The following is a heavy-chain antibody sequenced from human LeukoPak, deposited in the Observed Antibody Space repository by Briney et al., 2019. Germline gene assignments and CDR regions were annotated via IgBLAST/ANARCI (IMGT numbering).Heavy chain of an antibody. J-gene: IGHJ4*02. V-gene: IGHV4-4*07. D-gene: IGHD3-22*01. CDR2: IYTSGST. CDR3: ARGVYDRSGYPFDY. Sequence: SENLSLTCTVSGGSISSYYWSWIRHPARKGLEWIGRIYTSGSTNYNPSLKSRVTMSVDTSKNQFSLKLSSVTAADTAVYYGARGVYDRSGYPFDYWGQGTLVTVSS. CDR1: GGSISSYY.